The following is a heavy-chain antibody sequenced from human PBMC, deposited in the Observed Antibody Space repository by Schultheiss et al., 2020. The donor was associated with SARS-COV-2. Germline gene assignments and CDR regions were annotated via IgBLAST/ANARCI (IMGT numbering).Heavy chain of an antibody. CDR3: ASDYSNDYGDYVSVWYFDY. V-gene: IGHV4-4*07. D-gene: IGHD4-17*01. CDR1: GGSISSYY. J-gene: IGHJ4*02. Sequence: SETLSLTCTVSGGSISSYYWSWIRQPAGKGLEWIGRIYTSGSTNYNPSLKSRVTMSVDTSKNQFSLKLSSVTAADTAVYYCASDYSNDYGDYVSVWYFDYWGQGTLVTVSS. CDR2: IYTSGST.